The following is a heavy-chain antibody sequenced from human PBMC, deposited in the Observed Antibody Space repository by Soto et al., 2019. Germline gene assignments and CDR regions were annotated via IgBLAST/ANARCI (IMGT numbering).Heavy chain of an antibody. CDR1: GFTFSSYS. Sequence: EVQLVESGGGLVKPGGSLRLSCAASGFTFSSYSMNWVRQAPGTGLEWVSSISSSSSYIYYADSVKGRITISRDNAKYSLYLEMNSVRAEDTAVYYCARDQVAGTQYFDLWGHGTLVTVSS. V-gene: IGHV3-21*01. CDR3: ARDQVAGTQYFDL. J-gene: IGHJ2*01. CDR2: ISSSSSYI. D-gene: IGHD6-19*01.